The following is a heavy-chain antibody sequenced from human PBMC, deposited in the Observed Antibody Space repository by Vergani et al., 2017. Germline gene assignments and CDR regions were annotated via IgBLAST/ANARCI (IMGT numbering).Heavy chain of an antibody. D-gene: IGHD3-22*01. CDR2: ISGSGGST. CDR3: ANGDSIGYLGNGYFDY. J-gene: IGHJ4*02. Sequence: EVQLLESGGGLVQPGGSLRLSCAASGFTFSSYAMSWVRQAPGKGLEWVSAISGSGGSTYYADSVKGRFTISRDNSKNTLYLQMNSLRAEDTAVYYCANGDSIGYLGNGYFDYWGQGTLVTVSS. CDR1: GFTFSSYA. V-gene: IGHV3-23*01.